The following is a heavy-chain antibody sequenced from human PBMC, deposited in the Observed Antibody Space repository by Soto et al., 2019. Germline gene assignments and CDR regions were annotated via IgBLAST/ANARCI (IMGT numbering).Heavy chain of an antibody. V-gene: IGHV1-69*06. CDR1: GCTFSSYA. Sequence: GASVEVSCKASGCTFSSYAISWVRQAPGQGLEWMGGINPIFGTPHYAQKYQGRVTITADTFTNTAYMELTRLTSDDTAVYFCAREGRHFDYWGQGTLVTVSS. J-gene: IGHJ4*02. CDR2: INPIFGTP. CDR3: AREGRHFDY.